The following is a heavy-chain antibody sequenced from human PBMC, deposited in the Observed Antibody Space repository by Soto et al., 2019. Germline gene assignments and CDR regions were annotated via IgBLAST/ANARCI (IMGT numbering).Heavy chain of an antibody. CDR3: ARVEVFGLSGWFSGGYYYYGMDV. J-gene: IGHJ6*02. Sequence: SCKASGYTFTGYYMHWVRQAPGQGLEWMGWINPNSGGTNYAQKFQGRVTMTRDTSISTAYMELSRLRSDDTAVYYCARVEVFGLSGWFSGGYYYYGMDVWGQGTTVTVSS. V-gene: IGHV1-2*02. CDR2: INPNSGGT. CDR1: GYTFTGYY. D-gene: IGHD6-19*01.